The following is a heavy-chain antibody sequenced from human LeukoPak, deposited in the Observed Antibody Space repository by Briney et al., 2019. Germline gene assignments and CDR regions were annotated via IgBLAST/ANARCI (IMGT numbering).Heavy chain of an antibody. Sequence: GGSLRLSCAASGFTFSSYAMSWVRQAPGKGLEWVSAISGSGGSTYYADSVKGRFTISRDNSKNTLYLQMNSLRAEDTAVYYCARVGAPSDAFDIWGQGTMVTVSS. CDR1: GFTFSSYA. D-gene: IGHD3-10*01. CDR2: ISGSGGST. CDR3: ARVGAPSDAFDI. V-gene: IGHV3-23*01. J-gene: IGHJ3*02.